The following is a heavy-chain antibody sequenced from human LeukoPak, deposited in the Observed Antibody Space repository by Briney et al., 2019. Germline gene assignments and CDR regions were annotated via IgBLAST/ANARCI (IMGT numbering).Heavy chain of an antibody. D-gene: IGHD1-1*01. V-gene: IGHV1-46*01. J-gene: IGHJ6*03. CDR2: INPSGGST. CDR1: GYTFTSYY. CDR3: AREAAPVSETTAVPYMDV. Sequence: GASVKVSCKASGYTFTSYYMHWVRQAPGQGLEWMGIINPSGGSTSYAQKFQGRVTMTRDMSTSTVYMELSSLRSEDTAVYYCAREAAPVSETTAVPYMDVWGKGTTVTVSS.